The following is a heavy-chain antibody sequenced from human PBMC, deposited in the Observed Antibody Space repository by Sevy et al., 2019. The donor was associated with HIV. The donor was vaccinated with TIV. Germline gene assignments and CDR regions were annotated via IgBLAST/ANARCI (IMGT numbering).Heavy chain of an antibody. CDR3: ARGGITIFGVVNDWGAFDI. CDR1: GGSISSSSYY. D-gene: IGHD3-3*01. Sequence: SETLSLTCTVSGGSISSSSYYWGWIRQPPGKGLEWIGSIYYSGSTHYNPSLKSRVTISVDTSKNQFSLKRSSVTAADTAVYYCARGGITIFGVVNDWGAFDIWGQGTMVTVSS. CDR2: IYYSGST. J-gene: IGHJ3*02. V-gene: IGHV4-39*01.